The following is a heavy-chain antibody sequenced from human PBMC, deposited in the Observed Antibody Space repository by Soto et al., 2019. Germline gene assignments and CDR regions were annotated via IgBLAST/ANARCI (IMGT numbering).Heavy chain of an antibody. CDR3: ARDLISGDRGP. V-gene: IGHV3-33*08. J-gene: IGHJ5*02. Sequence: AQLVESGGGLVQPGGSLKLSCAASGFNFSGSVIHWVRQAPGKGLEWVAVIWYDGSNKYYADSVKGRFTISRDNSKNTLYLQMNSLRAEDTAVYYCARDLISGDRGPWGQGTLVTVSS. CDR2: IWYDGSNK. CDR1: GFNFSGSV. D-gene: IGHD3-10*01.